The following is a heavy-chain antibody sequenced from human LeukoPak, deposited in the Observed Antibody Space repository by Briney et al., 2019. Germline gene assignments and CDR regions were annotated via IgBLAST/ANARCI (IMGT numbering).Heavy chain of an antibody. V-gene: IGHV1-58*01. Sequence: SVKVSCKASGFTFTSSAVQWVRQARGQRLEGIGWIVVWSGNRNYAQKFQERGPITRDMSTSTAYMELRRLRSEDTAVYYCAALGLWSGYSPPSPPLGPHFDYWGQGTLVTVSS. CDR2: IVVWSGNR. J-gene: IGHJ4*02. CDR1: GFTFTSSA. D-gene: IGHD3-3*01. CDR3: AALGLWSGYSPPSPPLGPHFDY.